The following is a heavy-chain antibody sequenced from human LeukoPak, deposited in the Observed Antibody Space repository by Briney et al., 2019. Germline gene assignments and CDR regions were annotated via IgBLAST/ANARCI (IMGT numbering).Heavy chain of an antibody. D-gene: IGHD6-6*01. CDR1: GFTFSSYS. CDR2: ISSSSSYI. J-gene: IGHJ6*03. V-gene: IGHV3-21*01. Sequence: GGSLRLSCAASGFTFSSYSMNWVRQAPGKGLEWVSSISSSSSYIYYADSVKGRFTISRDNAKNSLYLQMNSLRAEDTAVYYCARVSYSSSSRELRYYYYMDVWGKGTTVTVSS. CDR3: ARVSYSSSSRELRYYYYMDV.